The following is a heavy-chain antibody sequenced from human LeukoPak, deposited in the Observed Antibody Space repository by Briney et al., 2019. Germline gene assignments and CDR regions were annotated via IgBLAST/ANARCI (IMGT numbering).Heavy chain of an antibody. Sequence: SETLSLTCTVSGGSISSGSYYWSWIRQPAGKGLEWIGRIYTSGCTNYNPSLESRVTISVDTSKNQFSLKLSSVTAADTAVYYCARDPIRPYYYDSSGYGAFDIWGQGTMVTVSS. J-gene: IGHJ3*02. D-gene: IGHD3-22*01. CDR3: ARDPIRPYYYDSSGYGAFDI. V-gene: IGHV4-61*02. CDR2: IYTSGCT. CDR1: GGSISSGSYY.